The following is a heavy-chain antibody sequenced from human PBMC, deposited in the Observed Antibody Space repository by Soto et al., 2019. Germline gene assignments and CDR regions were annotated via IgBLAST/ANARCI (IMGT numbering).Heavy chain of an antibody. V-gene: IGHV3-11*06. Sequence: PGGSLRLSCAASGFTSSDYYMSWIRQAPGKGLEWVSYISSSGSYTNYADSVKGRFTISRDNAKNSLYLQMNSLRAEDTAVYYCARTYSSFSWFDYWGQGTLVTVSS. D-gene: IGHD6-6*01. J-gene: IGHJ4*02. CDR3: ARTYSSFSWFDY. CDR1: GFTSSDYY. CDR2: ISSSGSYT.